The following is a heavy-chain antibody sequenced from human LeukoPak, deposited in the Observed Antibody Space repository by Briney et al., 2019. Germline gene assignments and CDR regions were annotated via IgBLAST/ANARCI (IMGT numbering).Heavy chain of an antibody. V-gene: IGHV3-7*01. D-gene: IGHD3-10*01. CDR3: ASYGSGSYYGAYPYFDY. Sequence: GGSLRLSCAASGFTFSSYWMSWVRQAPGKGLEWVANTKQDGSEKYYVDSVKGRFTISRDNAKNSLYLQMNSLRAEDTAVYYCASYGSGSYYGAYPYFDYWGQGTLVTVSS. CDR2: TKQDGSEK. CDR1: GFTFSSYW. J-gene: IGHJ4*02.